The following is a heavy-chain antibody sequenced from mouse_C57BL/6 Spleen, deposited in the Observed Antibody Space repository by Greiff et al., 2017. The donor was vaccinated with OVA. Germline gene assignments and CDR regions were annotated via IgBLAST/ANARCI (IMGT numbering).Heavy chain of an antibody. Sequence: QVQLKESGAELVKPGASVKISCKASGYAFSSYWMNWVKQRPGKGLEWIGQIYPGDGDTNYNGKFKGKATLTADKSSSTAYMQLSSLTSEDSAVYFCARAVTRYFDVWGTGTTVTVSS. CDR1: GYAFSSYW. CDR2: IYPGDGDT. CDR3: ARAVTRYFDV. D-gene: IGHD2-2*01. V-gene: IGHV1-80*01. J-gene: IGHJ1*03.